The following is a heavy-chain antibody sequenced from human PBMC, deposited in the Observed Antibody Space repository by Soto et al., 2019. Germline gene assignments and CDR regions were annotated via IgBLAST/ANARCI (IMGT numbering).Heavy chain of an antibody. CDR1: GESFSGYY. Sequence: SETLSLTCAVYGESFSGYYWSWIRQPPGKGLEWIGEINHSGSTNYNPSLKSRVTISVDTSKNQFSLKLSSVTAADTAVYYCARLIRIVGAPPRFDPWGQGTLVTVSS. CDR2: INHSGST. J-gene: IGHJ5*02. D-gene: IGHD1-26*01. CDR3: ARLIRIVGAPPRFDP. V-gene: IGHV4-34*01.